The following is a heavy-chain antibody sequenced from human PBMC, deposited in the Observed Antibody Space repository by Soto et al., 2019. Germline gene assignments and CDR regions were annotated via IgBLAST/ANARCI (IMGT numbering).Heavy chain of an antibody. CDR1: GYTFSRYG. J-gene: IGHJ6*02. CDR3: AKNGLPPYYYYGMDV. V-gene: IGHV1-18*01. CDR2: ISGYNGDT. D-gene: IGHD2-2*01. Sequence: QGQLVQSGVEVKKPGASVKVSCKASGYTFSRYGISWVRQAPGQGLEWMGWISGYNGDTNYAQKFQGRVTMTIDTSTNTAYMELRTLTSDDTAVYYCAKNGLPPYYYYGMDVWGQGTTVSVSS.